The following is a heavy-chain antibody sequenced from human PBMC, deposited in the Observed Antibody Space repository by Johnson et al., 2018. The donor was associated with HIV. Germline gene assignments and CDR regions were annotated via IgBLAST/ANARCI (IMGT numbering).Heavy chain of an antibody. J-gene: IGHJ3*02. V-gene: IGHV3-74*01. CDR2: ISTDGGRT. CDR1: GFTFRNYW. D-gene: IGHD3-22*01. Sequence: LVESGGGLVQPGGTLRLSCVVSGFTFRNYWMEWVRQAPGKGLVWVSRISTDGGRTTYADSVKDRFTISRDNAKNTLYLEMNSLRAEDTAVYFCARDAPNFFDSSGVRDDAFDIWGPGTMVTVSS. CDR3: ARDAPNFFDSSGVRDDAFDI.